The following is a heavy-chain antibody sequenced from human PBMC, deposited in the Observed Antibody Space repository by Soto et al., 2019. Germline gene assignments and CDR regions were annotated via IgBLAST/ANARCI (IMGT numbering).Heavy chain of an antibody. CDR1: VFTFGDYT. J-gene: IGHJ6*02. Sequence: PGGSLRLSCVASVFTFGDYTISLFRQAPGWGLEWVSFIRSKAYGATTEYAASVKGRFTISRDDSKSIAYPQMNSLKSEDTAVYYCARDLASSDNDDLSGMDGSGQGTTVTVSS. V-gene: IGHV3-49*03. CDR2: IRSKAYGATT. D-gene: IGHD4-17*01. CDR3: ARDLASSDNDDLSGMDG.